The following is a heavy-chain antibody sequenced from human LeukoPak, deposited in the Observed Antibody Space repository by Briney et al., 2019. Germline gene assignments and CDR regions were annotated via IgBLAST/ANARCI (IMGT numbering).Heavy chain of an antibody. CDR3: ARLYYDFWSGLIYYYYMDV. Sequence: AETLSLTCTVSGGPISSYQWSWIRQPPGKGLEWIGNIYYSGSANYNPSLQSRVIISVDTSKNQFSLKLSPVTAADTAVYYCARLYYDFWSGLIYYYYMDVWGKGTTVTVSS. CDR1: GGPISSYQ. V-gene: IGHV4-59*01. J-gene: IGHJ6*03. CDR2: IYYSGSA. D-gene: IGHD3-3*01.